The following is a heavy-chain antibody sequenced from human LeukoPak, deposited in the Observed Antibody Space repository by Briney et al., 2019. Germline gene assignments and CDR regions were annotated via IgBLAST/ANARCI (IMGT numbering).Heavy chain of an antibody. D-gene: IGHD3-22*01. CDR1: GFTFSSYG. Sequence: GGSLRLSCAASGFTFSSYGMHWVRQAPGKGLEWVAVIWYDGSNKYYADSVKGRFIISRDNSKNTLYLQMNSLRAEDTAVYYCARDVYYDSSGYSDYWGQGTLVTVSS. CDR2: IWYDGSNK. J-gene: IGHJ4*02. CDR3: ARDVYYDSSGYSDY. V-gene: IGHV3-33*01.